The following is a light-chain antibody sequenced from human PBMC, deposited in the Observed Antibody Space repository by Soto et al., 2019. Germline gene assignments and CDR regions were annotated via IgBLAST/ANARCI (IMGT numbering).Light chain of an antibody. J-gene: IGKJ1*01. Sequence: EIVMTQSPATLSVSPGERATLSCRVSQSVSRNIAWYQQKPGQAPRLLIYGASTRATGIPDRFSGSGSGTEFTLTISSLQSEDFAVYYCQQYNNWPPVTFGQGTKVEIK. V-gene: IGKV3-15*01. CDR1: QSVSRN. CDR2: GAS. CDR3: QQYNNWPPVT.